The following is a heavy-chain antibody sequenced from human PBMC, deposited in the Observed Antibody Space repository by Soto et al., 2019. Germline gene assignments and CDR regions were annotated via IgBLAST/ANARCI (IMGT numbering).Heavy chain of an antibody. CDR2: IHYSGST. J-gene: IGHJ5*02. D-gene: IGHD2-8*02. Sequence: LTCDVSGDSSSRCHSHWGWIRQHPGKGLEWIATIHYSGSTHYNPSLKSRVTISVDTSKNQFSLKLSSVTAADTAVYYCASYWATNWFDPWGQGTLVTSPQ. V-gene: IGHV4-39*07. CDR3: ASYWATNWFDP. CDR1: GDSSSRCHSH.